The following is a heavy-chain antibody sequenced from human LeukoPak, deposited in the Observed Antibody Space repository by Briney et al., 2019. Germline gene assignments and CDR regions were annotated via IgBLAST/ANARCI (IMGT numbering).Heavy chain of an antibody. CDR2: IIPILGIA. V-gene: IGHV1-69*04. Sequence: ASVKVSCKASGGTFSSYAISWVRQAPGQGLEWMGRIIPILGIANYAQKFQGRVTITADKSTSTAYMELSSLRSEDTAVYYCAKGVSITIFGVVPLGWFDPWGQGTLVTVSS. CDR1: GGTFSSYA. J-gene: IGHJ5*02. CDR3: AKGVSITIFGVVPLGWFDP. D-gene: IGHD3-3*01.